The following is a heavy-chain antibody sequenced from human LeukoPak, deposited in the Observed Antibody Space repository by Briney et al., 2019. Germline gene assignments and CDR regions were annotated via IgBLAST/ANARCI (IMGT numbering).Heavy chain of an antibody. V-gene: IGHV3-23*01. CDR1: GVTFSSYW. J-gene: IGHJ4*02. CDR3: AKDISGYFRPFDY. D-gene: IGHD3-22*01. Sequence: PGGSLRLSCVASGVTFSSYWMHWVRQAPGKGLEWVSVISGGGASTYYADSVKGRFTISRDNSKNTLYLQMNSLRAEDTAVYYCAKDISGYFRPFDYWGQGTLVTVSS. CDR2: ISGGGAST.